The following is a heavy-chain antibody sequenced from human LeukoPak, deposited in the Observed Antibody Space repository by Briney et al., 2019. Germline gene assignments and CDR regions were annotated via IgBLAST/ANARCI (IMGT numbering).Heavy chain of an antibody. CDR2: IIPIFGTA. J-gene: IGHJ5*02. CDR3: ARRVVPAGSGWFDP. CDR1: GGTFSSYA. D-gene: IGHD2-2*01. Sequence: GASEKVSCKASGGTFSSYAISWVRQAPGQGLEWMGGIIPIFGTANYAQKFQGRVTITADESTSTAYMELSSLRSEDTAVYYCARRVVPAGSGWFDPWGQGTLVTVSS. V-gene: IGHV1-69*13.